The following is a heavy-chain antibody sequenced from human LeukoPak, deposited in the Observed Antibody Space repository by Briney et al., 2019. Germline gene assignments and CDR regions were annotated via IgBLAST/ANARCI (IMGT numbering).Heavy chain of an antibody. CDR3: ARRMRPGIYYYDYFDY. CDR2: IYHSGTT. J-gene: IGHJ4*02. D-gene: IGHD3-22*01. V-gene: IGHV4-38-2*01. Sequence: SETLSLTCSVSGYSISGGYYWGWIRQPPGKGLEWIGSIYHSGTTYYNPSLKSRVTISVDTSKNQFSLKLSSVTAADTAVYYCARRMRPGIYYYDYFDYWGQGTLVTVSS. CDR1: GYSISGGYY.